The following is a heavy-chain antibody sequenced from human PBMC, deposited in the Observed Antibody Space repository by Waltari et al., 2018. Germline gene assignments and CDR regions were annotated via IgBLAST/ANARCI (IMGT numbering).Heavy chain of an antibody. Sequence: QVQLQESGPGLVKPSQTLSLTCTVSGGSISSGDYYWSWIRQPPGKGLEWIGYIYYSGSTYSNPSRKIRVTISVDTSKNQFSLKLSSVTAADTAVYYCARDLPSYGDEFDYWGQGTLVTVSS. J-gene: IGHJ4*02. V-gene: IGHV4-30-4*08. CDR2: IYYSGST. CDR3: ARDLPSYGDEFDY. CDR1: GGSISSGDYY. D-gene: IGHD4-17*01.